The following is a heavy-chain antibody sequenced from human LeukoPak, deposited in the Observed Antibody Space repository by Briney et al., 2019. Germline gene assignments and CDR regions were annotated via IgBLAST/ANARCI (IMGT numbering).Heavy chain of an antibody. CDR3: AREGEYRSGGFDY. D-gene: IGHD3-16*01. Sequence: GGSLRLSCAASGFTFSSYWMHWVRQAPGKGLVWVSRINSDGSSTSYADSVKGRFTISRDNAKNTLYLQMNGLRAEDTAVYYCAREGEYRSGGFDYWGQGTLVTVSS. V-gene: IGHV3-74*01. J-gene: IGHJ4*02. CDR2: INSDGSST. CDR1: GFTFSSYW.